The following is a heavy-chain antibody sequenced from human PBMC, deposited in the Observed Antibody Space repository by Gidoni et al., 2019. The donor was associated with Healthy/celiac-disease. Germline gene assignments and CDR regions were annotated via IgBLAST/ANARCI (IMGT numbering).Heavy chain of an antibody. V-gene: IGHV3-15*01. D-gene: IGHD6-19*01. CDR3: TTGIPVAGDDY. J-gene: IGHJ4*02. CDR2: IKSKTDGGTT. Sequence: EVQLVESGGGLVKPGGSLRLSCAASGFTFSNAWMSWVRQAPGKGLAWVGRIKSKTDGGTTDYAAPVKGRFTISRDDSKNTLYLQMNSLKTEDTAVYYCTTGIPVAGDDYWGQGTLVTVSS. CDR1: GFTFSNAW.